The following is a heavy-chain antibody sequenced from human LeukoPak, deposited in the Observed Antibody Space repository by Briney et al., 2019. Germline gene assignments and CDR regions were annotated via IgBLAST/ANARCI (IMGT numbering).Heavy chain of an antibody. D-gene: IGHD1-7*01. Sequence: GGSLRLSCAASGFTLSGYSMNWVRQAPGKGLEWVSSISSSSSYIYYADSVKGRFTISRDNAKNTLFLQMNNLRVEDMAVFYCAKDWNWAIDYWGQGTLVTVSS. J-gene: IGHJ4*02. CDR2: ISSSSSYI. CDR1: GFTLSGYS. V-gene: IGHV3-21*01. CDR3: AKDWNWAIDY.